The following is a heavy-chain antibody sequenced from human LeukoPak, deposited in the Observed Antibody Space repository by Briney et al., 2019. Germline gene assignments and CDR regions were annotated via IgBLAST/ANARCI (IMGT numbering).Heavy chain of an antibody. Sequence: PSETLSLTCTVSGGSISSYYWSWIRQPAGKGLEWIGRIYTSGSTNYNPSLKSRVTMSVDTSKNQFSLKLSSVTAADTAVYYRARDPVNYYDSSGYYLNAFDIWGQGTMVTVSS. CDR1: GGSISSYY. J-gene: IGHJ3*02. V-gene: IGHV4-4*07. CDR2: IYTSGST. D-gene: IGHD3-22*01. CDR3: ARDPVNYYDSSGYYLNAFDI.